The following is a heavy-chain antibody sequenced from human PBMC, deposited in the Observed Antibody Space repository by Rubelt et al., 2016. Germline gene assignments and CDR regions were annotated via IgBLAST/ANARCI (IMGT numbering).Heavy chain of an antibody. CDR1: GFSLRTSGMC. CDR3: ARISRNGYYFDY. CDR2: IDWDDAK. V-gene: IGHV2-70*15. D-gene: IGHD1-1*01. J-gene: IGHJ4*02. Sequence: QVTLRESGPALVKPTQTLTLTCTFSGFSLRTSGMCVSWIRQPPEKALEWLARIDWDDAKYYSPSLKTRLTLNKDTFKNQVVLTMTTMYPVETATYDCARISRNGYYFDYWGQGTLVTVSS.